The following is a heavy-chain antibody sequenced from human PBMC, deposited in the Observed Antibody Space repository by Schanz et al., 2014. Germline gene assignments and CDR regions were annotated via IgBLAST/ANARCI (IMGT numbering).Heavy chain of an antibody. CDR3: AKYGGGYSYGFVAY. J-gene: IGHJ4*02. Sequence: EVQLVESGGGLVQPGRSLRLSCAASGFTFTTYAMTWVRQAPGKGLEWVSLVSASGGDTYPADSVKGRFTISRDNSNNTLYLQMKSLRAEDTAVYYCAKYGGGYSYGFVAYWGQGILVTVSS. D-gene: IGHD5-18*01. V-gene: IGHV3-23*04. CDR1: GFTFTTYA. CDR2: VSASGGDT.